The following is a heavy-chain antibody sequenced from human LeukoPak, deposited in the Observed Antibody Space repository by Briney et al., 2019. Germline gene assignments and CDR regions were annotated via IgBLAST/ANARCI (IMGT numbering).Heavy chain of an antibody. CDR3: AKWIGIVVVPAAVFDY. J-gene: IGHJ4*02. CDR2: ISGSAGST. Sequence: GGSLRLSCAASGFTFSSYAMSWVRQAPGKGLEWVSAISGSAGSTYYADSVKGRFTISRDNSKNTLYLQMNSLRAEDTAVFYCAKWIGIVVVPAAVFDYWGQGTLVTVSS. D-gene: IGHD2-2*01. V-gene: IGHV3-23*01. CDR1: GFTFSSYA.